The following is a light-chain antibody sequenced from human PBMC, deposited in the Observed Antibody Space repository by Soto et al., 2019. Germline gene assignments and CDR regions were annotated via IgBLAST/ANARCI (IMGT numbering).Light chain of an antibody. J-gene: IGLJ2*01. V-gene: IGLV2-14*01. CDR3: SSYTSSSTLGHVV. Sequence: QSALTQPASVSGSPGQSITISCTGTSSDVGGYNYVSWYQQHPGKAPKFMIYDVSNRPSGVSNRFSGSKSGNTASLTISGLQAEDDADYYCSSYTSSSTLGHVVFGGGTQLTVL. CDR2: DVS. CDR1: SSDVGGYNY.